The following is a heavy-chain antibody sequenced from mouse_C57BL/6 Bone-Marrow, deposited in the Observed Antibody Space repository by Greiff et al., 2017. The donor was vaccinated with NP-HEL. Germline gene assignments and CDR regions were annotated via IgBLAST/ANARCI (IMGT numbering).Heavy chain of an antibody. J-gene: IGHJ3*01. D-gene: IGHD2-2*01. V-gene: IGHV1-64*01. CDR3: ARWDIYYGYAWFAY. Sequence: VQLQQPGAELVKPGASVKLSCKASGYTFTSYWMHWVKQRPGQGLEWIGMIHPNSGSTNYNEKFKSKATLTVDKSSSTAYMQLSSLTSEDSAVYYCARWDIYYGYAWFAYWGQGTLVTVSA. CDR1: GYTFTSYW. CDR2: IHPNSGST.